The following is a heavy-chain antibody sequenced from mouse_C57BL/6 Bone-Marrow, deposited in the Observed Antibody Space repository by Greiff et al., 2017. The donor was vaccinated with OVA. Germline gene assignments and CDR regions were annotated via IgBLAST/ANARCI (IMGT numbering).Heavy chain of an antibody. J-gene: IGHJ2*01. CDR1: GFNIKDYY. CDR2: IDPEDGDT. Sequence: VQLQQSGAELVKPGASVKLSCTASGFNIKDYYMHWVKQRTEQGLEWIGRIDPEDGDTKYAPKFQGKATITADTSSNTAYLQLSSLTSEDTAVYYCARDYYGSSHFDYWGQGTTLTVSS. D-gene: IGHD1-1*01. CDR3: ARDYYGSSHFDY. V-gene: IGHV14-2*01.